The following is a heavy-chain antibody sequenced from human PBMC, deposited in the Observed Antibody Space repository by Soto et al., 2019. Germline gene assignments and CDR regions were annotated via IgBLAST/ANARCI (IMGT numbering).Heavy chain of an antibody. CDR1: GFSFSTYS. V-gene: IGHV3-23*01. J-gene: IGHJ6*02. Sequence: EVQLLESGGGLVQPGGSLRLSCAASGFSFSTYSMAWVRQTPGKGLAWVSGLSGGGSNTFYADSVQGRFTISVDNSKNTVYLQMNSLRVEDTAVYYCARRFYGMDVWGQGTTVTVSS. CDR3: ARRFYGMDV. CDR2: LSGGGSNT.